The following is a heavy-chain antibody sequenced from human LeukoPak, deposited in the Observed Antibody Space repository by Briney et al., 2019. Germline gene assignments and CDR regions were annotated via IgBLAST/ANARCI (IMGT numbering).Heavy chain of an antibody. J-gene: IGHJ4*02. CDR3: AGDTASGWYD. V-gene: IGHV3-30*03. CDR1: GFTFNNYN. Sequence: GGSLRLSCAASGFTFNNYNMNWVRQAPGRALEWVAVISYDGSNKYYADSVKGRFTISRDNSKNTLYLQMNSLRAEDTAVYYCAGDTASGWYDWGQGTLVTVSS. D-gene: IGHD6-19*01. CDR2: ISYDGSNK.